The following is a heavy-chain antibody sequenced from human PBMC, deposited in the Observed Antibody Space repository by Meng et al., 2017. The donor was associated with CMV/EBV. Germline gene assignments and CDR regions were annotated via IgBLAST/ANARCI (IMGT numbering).Heavy chain of an antibody. J-gene: IGHJ4*02. CDR3: ARDGPPPPLWFGEYSMPWGY. V-gene: IGHV4-34*01. D-gene: IGHD3-10*01. CDR1: GGSFCGYY. Sequence: QVQLQQWGAXLLKPXXXLSPTCAXYGGSFCGYYWSWIRQPPGKGLEWIGSIYYSGSTYCNPSLKSRVTISVDTPKNQFSLKLSSVTAADTAVYYCARDGPPPPLWFGEYSMPWGYWGQGTLVIVSS. CDR2: IYYSGST.